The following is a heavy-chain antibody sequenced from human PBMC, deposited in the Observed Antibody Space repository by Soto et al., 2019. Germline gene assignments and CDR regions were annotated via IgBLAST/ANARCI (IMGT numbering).Heavy chain of an antibody. J-gene: IGHJ6*02. D-gene: IGHD3-10*01. CDR2: MNPNSGNT. CDR3: ARGGALLGGMDA. V-gene: IGHV1-8*01. Sequence: XSVKVSCKAFGYSLTSYDINWVRQATGQRLEWMGWMNPNSGNTGYAQKFQGRVTMTRNTSISTAYMELSSLRSEDTAVYYCARGGALLGGMDAWGQGTTVTVSS. CDR1: GYSLTSYD.